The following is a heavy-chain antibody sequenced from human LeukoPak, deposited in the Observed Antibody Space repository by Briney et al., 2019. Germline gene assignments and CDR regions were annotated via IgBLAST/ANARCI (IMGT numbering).Heavy chain of an antibody. CDR2: IRYDGSNK. Sequence: PGGSLRLSCAASGFTFSSYGMHWVRQAPGKGLEWVAFIRYDGSNKYYADSVKGRFTISRDNSKNTLYLQMNSLRAEDTAVYYCAKDVGPSYGPYYYYYMDVWGKGTTVTISS. V-gene: IGHV3-30*02. CDR3: AKDVGPSYGPYYYYYMDV. J-gene: IGHJ6*03. CDR1: GFTFSSYG. D-gene: IGHD4-17*01.